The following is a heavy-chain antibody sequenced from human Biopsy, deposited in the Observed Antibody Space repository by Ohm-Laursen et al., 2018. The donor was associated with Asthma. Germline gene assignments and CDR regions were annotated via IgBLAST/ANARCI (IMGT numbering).Heavy chain of an antibody. Sequence: ASVKASCKASGYNFISFGIDWVRQAPGQRLEWMGWVNTGNGDTKYSQKFQGRVTITRDTSASTAYMELRSLRSGETATYYCARTYYDFLTGQVKDVFGVWGQGTMVTVSS. D-gene: IGHD3-9*01. V-gene: IGHV1-3*04. CDR3: ARTYYDFLTGQVKDVFGV. CDR2: VNTGNGDT. J-gene: IGHJ3*01. CDR1: GYNFISFG.